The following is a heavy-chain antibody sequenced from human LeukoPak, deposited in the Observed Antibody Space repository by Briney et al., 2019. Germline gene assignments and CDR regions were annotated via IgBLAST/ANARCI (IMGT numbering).Heavy chain of an antibody. J-gene: IGHJ4*02. Sequence: GRSLRLSCAASGFTFSSYGMHWVRQAPGKGLEWVAVISYDGSNKYYADSVKGRFTISRDNSKNTLYLQMNSLRAEDTAVYYCAREYTRGATGFDYWGQGTLVTVSS. CDR1: GFTFSSYG. CDR2: ISYDGSNK. V-gene: IGHV3-30*03. CDR3: AREYTRGATGFDY. D-gene: IGHD1-26*01.